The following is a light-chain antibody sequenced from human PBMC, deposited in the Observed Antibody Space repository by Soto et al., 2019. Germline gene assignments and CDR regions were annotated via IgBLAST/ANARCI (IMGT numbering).Light chain of an antibody. CDR2: GNN. J-gene: IGLJ2*01. CDR1: SANIGAGYD. Sequence: QSVLTQPPSVSGAPGQTITISCTGSSANIGAGYDVHWYQQFPGTAPKLLIHGNNDWPSGVSDRFSASKSGTSASLAITGLQAEDEADYYCQSYDSSLRVYVVFGGGTKLTVL. CDR3: QSYDSSLRVYVV. V-gene: IGLV1-40*01.